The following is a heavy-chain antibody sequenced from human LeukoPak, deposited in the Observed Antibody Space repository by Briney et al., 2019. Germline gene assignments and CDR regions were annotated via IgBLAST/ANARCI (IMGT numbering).Heavy chain of an antibody. CDR3: AAFRTRMATVWFDS. D-gene: IGHD5-24*01. V-gene: IGHV4-39*07. J-gene: IGHJ5*01. Sequence: SETLSLTSSVSGGSISTKSYYWGWIRQPPGKGLESIGSMYYSGSHYYNPSLKSRVTISVETSKNQFSLKLSSVTAADTAIYYCAAFRTRMATVWFDSWGQGTLVTVSS. CDR2: MYYSGSH. CDR1: GGSISTKSYY.